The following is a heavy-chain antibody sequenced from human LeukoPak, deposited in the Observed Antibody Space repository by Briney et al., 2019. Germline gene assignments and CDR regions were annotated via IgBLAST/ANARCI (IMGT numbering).Heavy chain of an antibody. D-gene: IGHD4-23*01. J-gene: IGHJ4*02. V-gene: IGHV6-1*01. CDR3: VRLDGGDIDY. CDR1: GDSFSNKNTA. CDR2: TYYRSKWHY. Sequence: SQTLSLTCGISGDSFSNKNTAWNWIRQSPSRGLEWLGRTYYRSKWHYGYAVSVKSRITINPDTSKNQFSLQLNSVTPEDTAVYYCVRLDGGDIDYWGQGTLVTVSS.